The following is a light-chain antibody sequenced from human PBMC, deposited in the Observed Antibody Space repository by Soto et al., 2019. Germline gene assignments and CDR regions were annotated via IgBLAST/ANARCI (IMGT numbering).Light chain of an antibody. Sequence: DIVMTQSPDSLAVSLGERATINCKSSQSVLYSSNNKNYLAWYQQKPGQPPKLLIYWASTRESGVPDRFSGSGSGTDFPLTISSLQAEEVAVYYCQQYYSTPTFGQGTKVEIK. CDR2: WAS. J-gene: IGKJ1*01. CDR1: QSVLYSSNNKNY. CDR3: QQYYSTPT. V-gene: IGKV4-1*01.